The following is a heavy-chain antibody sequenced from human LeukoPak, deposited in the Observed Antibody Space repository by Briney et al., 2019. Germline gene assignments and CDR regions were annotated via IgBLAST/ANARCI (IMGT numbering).Heavy chain of an antibody. CDR3: ASLEGGYQYYFDY. Sequence: PGRSLRLSCAASGFTFSSYAMHWVRQAPGKGLEWVAVISYDGSNKYYADSVKGRFTISRDNSKNTLYLQMNSLRAEDTAVYYCASLEGGYQYYFDYWGQGTLVTVSP. D-gene: IGHD3-22*01. CDR1: GFTFSSYA. J-gene: IGHJ4*02. CDR2: ISYDGSNK. V-gene: IGHV3-30*04.